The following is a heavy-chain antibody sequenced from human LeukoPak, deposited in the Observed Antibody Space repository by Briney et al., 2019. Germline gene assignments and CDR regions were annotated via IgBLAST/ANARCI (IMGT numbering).Heavy chain of an antibody. CDR1: GFTFSSYG. V-gene: IGHV3-23*01. D-gene: IGHD3-10*01. CDR3: AKVYYGSGKGNWFDP. Sequence: PGGSLRLSCAASGFTFSSYGMSWVRQAPGKGLEWVSAIRGSGGSTYYADSVKGRFTISRDNSKNTLYLQMNSLRAEDTAVYYCAKVYYGSGKGNWFDPWGQGTLVTVSS. CDR2: IRGSGGST. J-gene: IGHJ5*02.